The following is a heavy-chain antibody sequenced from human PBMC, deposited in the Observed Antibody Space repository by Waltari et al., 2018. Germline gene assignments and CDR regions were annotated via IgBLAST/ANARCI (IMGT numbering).Heavy chain of an antibody. V-gene: IGHV4-59*01. CDR2: IYYSGIT. CDR1: GGSISSYY. CDR3: AGDRSKPTYYYIWTGYNYYDYYGMDV. D-gene: IGHD3-9*01. Sequence: QVQLQESGPGLVKPSETLSLTCTVSGGSISSYYWSWIRQPPGKGLEWSGYIYYSGITIPPPSPKCRVPISVATSKSQFSLKRSSVTAADTAVYYCAGDRSKPTYYYIWTGYNYYDYYGMDVWGQGTTVTVSS. J-gene: IGHJ6*02.